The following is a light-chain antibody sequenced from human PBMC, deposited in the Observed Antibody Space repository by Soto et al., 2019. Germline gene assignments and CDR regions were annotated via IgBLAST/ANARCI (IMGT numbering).Light chain of an antibody. J-gene: IGKJ3*01. CDR2: AAS. CDR3: QKGSSTPVT. Sequence: DIQMTQSPSSLSASVGDRVTITCRASQTISNYLNWYQQKPGKAPKLLIYAASSLQSVVPSRFSGSGSGTDFTLTISGLQPEDFANYFCQKGSSTPVTFRPGTKVDFK. V-gene: IGKV1-39*01. CDR1: QTISNY.